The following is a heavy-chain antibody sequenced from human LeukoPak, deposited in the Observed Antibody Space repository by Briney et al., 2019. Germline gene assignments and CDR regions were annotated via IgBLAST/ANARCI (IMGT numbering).Heavy chain of an antibody. J-gene: IGHJ4*02. CDR3: AKDIGSSIPYYFDY. D-gene: IGHD2-2*02. Sequence: GGSLRLSCAASGFTFSNHGMHWVRQAPGKGLEWVAFISYGGSNKYYADSVKGRFTISRDNSKNTLYLQMSCLRTEDTTVYYCAKDIGSSIPYYFDYWGQGTLVTVSS. CDR2: ISYGGSNK. CDR1: GFTFSNHG. V-gene: IGHV3-30*18.